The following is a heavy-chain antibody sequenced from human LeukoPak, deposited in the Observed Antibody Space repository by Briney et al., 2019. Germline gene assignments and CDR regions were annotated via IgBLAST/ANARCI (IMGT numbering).Heavy chain of an antibody. CDR2: MHSSGST. J-gene: IGHJ4*02. V-gene: IGHV4-4*07. CDR3: ARGKGDY. CDR1: GGSISSYY. Sequence: PSETLSLTCTVSGGSISSYYWSWIRQPAGKGLEWIGRMHSSGSTNYNPSIKSRVTMSLDTSKNQFSLKVDSVTAADTAVYYCARGKGDYWGQGTLVTVSS.